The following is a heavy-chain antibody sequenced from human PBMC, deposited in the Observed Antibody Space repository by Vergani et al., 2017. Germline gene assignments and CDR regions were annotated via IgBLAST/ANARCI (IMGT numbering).Heavy chain of an antibody. J-gene: IGHJ3*01. CDR3: AREYSSTSGRAFDF. Sequence: EVQLVESGGDLVKPGGSLRLSCAASGFTFIYAWMSWVRQAPGKGLEWVGQIKSERGGGTTDYAAPVRGRFIISRDSAKNSLYLQMDSLRAEDTAVYYCAREYSSTSGRAFDFWGQGTKVTVSS. D-gene: IGHD2-2*01. V-gene: IGHV3-15*01. CDR1: GFTFIYAW. CDR2: IKSERGGGTT.